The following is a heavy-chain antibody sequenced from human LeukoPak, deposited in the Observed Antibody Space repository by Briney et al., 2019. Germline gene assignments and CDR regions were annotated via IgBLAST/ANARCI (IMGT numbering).Heavy chain of an antibody. CDR1: GFTFSSYA. Sequence: PGGSLRLSCAASGFTFSSYAMHWVRQAPGKGLEWVAVISYDGSNKYYADSVNGRFTISRDNSKNTLYLQMNSLRAEDTAVYYCARVFRDGYNYFDYWGQGTLVTVSS. CDR2: ISYDGSNK. J-gene: IGHJ4*02. CDR3: ARVFRDGYNYFDY. D-gene: IGHD5-24*01. V-gene: IGHV3-30*01.